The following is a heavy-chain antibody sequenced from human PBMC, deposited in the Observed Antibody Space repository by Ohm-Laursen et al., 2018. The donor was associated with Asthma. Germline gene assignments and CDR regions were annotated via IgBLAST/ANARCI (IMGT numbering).Heavy chain of an antibody. CDR3: AGILSYYDHSSYYDRIDY. CDR2: ISAYNGNT. V-gene: IGHV1-18*04. Sequence: GASVKAPCKASGYTFTNYGFSWARQAPGQGLEWMAWISAYNGNTNYAPKFQDRVTMTTDTSKSPAYMELRCQDADETAFYYCAGILSYYDHSSYYDRIDYWGQGSLVTVSS. D-gene: IGHD3-22*01. CDR1: GYTFTNYG. J-gene: IGHJ4*02.